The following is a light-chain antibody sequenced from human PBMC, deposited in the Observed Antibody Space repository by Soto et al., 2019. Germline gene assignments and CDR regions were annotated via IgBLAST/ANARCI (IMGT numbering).Light chain of an antibody. Sequence: EVVMTQSPATLSVSPGERATLSCRASQSVTSNYLAWYQQKPGQAPRLLIYGVSSRATGVPDRFSGSGSGTDFTFTISRLEPEDFAVYYCQQYTDWPLTFGQGTKVDIK. J-gene: IGKJ1*01. CDR3: QQYTDWPLT. CDR2: GVS. CDR1: QSVTSNY. V-gene: IGKV3-20*01.